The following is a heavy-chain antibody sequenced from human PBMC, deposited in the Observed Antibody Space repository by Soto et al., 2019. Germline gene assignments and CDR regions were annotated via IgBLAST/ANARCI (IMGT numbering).Heavy chain of an antibody. Sequence: GGSLRLSCAASGFTFSSYAMSWVRQAPGKGLEWVSAISGSGGSTYYADSVKGRFTISRDNSKNTLYLQMNSLGAEDTVVYYCAKFSPNYYDSSGNNNDAFDIWGQGTMVTVSS. D-gene: IGHD3-22*01. CDR2: ISGSGGST. J-gene: IGHJ3*02. CDR3: AKFSPNYYDSSGNNNDAFDI. V-gene: IGHV3-23*01. CDR1: GFTFSSYA.